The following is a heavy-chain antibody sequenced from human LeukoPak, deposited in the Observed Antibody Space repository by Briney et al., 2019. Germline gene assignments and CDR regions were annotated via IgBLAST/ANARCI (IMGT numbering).Heavy chain of an antibody. D-gene: IGHD2-2*02. CDR1: GYTFTSYD. J-gene: IGHJ6*02. CDR2: MNPNSGNT. CDR3: AIYCSSTSCYTGLFYYYGMDV. Sequence: ASVKVSCKASGYTFTSYDINWARQATGQGLEWMGWMNPNSGNTGYAQKFQGRVTMTRNTSISTAYMELSSLRSEDTAVYYCAIYCSSTSCYTGLFYYYGMDVWGQGTTVTVSS. V-gene: IGHV1-8*01.